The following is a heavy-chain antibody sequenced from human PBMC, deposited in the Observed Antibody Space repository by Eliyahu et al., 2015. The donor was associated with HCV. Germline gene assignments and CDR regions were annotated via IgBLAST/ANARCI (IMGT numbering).Heavy chain of an antibody. V-gene: IGHV3-23*01. CDR1: GFTFSSYA. CDR2: ISGSGGST. J-gene: IGHJ4*02. CDR3: AKDRTQQLVRLDY. Sequence: EVQLLESGGGLVQPGGSLRLSCAASGFTFSSYAMSWVRQAPRKGLGWVSAISGSGGSTYYADSVKGRFTISRDNSKNTLYLQMNSLRAEDTAVYYCAKDRTQQLVRLDYWGQGTLVTVSS. D-gene: IGHD6-13*01.